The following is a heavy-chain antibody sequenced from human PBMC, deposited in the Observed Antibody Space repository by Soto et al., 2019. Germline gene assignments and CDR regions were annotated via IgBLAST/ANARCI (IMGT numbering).Heavy chain of an antibody. CDR2: VSGSVSDT. CDR1: GFTLNDYY. Sequence: PGGSLRLSCVASGFTLNDYYMNWIRQAPGKVLEWVSYVSGSVSDTNYADSGRGWSTIPRNNAKNSLFLQMNSLRADDTAVYYCARVPAAGYLYYGMDVWGQGTTVTVSS. D-gene: IGHD2-2*01. V-gene: IGHV3-11*06. CDR3: ARVPAAGYLYYGMDV. J-gene: IGHJ6*02.